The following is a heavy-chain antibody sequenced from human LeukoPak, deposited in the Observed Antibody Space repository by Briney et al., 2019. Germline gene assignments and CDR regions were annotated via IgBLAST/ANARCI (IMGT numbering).Heavy chain of an antibody. Sequence: SQTLSLTFAISGDSVSSNRAAWNWIRQSPSRGLEWLGRTFYRSEWYHDYAVSVKSRITINADTSKNQISLQLSSVTPEDTAVYYCVRDPYNNWLYYFDYWGQGTLVTVSS. CDR1: GDSVSSNRAA. J-gene: IGHJ4*02. CDR3: VRDPYNNWLYYFDY. CDR2: TFYRSEWYH. V-gene: IGHV6-1*01. D-gene: IGHD3-9*01.